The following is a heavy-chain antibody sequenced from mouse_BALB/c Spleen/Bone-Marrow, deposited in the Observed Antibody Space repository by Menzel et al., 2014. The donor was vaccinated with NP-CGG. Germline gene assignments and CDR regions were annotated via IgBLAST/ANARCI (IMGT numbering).Heavy chain of an antibody. CDR1: GFTFTDYY. D-gene: IGHD1-1*01. CDR2: IRNKANGYTT. Sequence: VQLKESGGGLVQPGGSLRLSCAPSGFTFTDYYMSWVRRPPGKALEWLGFIRNKANGYTTENSASVKGRFTISRDNSQSILYLQMNTLRAEDSATYYCARDMGLLRFDYWGRGTTLTVSS. CDR3: ARDMGLLRFDY. J-gene: IGHJ2*01. V-gene: IGHV7-3*02.